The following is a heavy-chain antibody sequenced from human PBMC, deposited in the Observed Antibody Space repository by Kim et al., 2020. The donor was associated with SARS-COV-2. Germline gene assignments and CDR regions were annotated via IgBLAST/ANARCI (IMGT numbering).Heavy chain of an antibody. Sequence: GGSLRLSCSASGFTFSSYAMHWVRQAPGKGLEYVSAISSNGGSTYYADSVKGRFTISRDNSKNTLYLQMSSLRAEDTAVYYCVTQVGVYCSSTSCRTIRWGAFDIWGQGTMVTVSS. J-gene: IGHJ3*02. D-gene: IGHD2-2*01. CDR1: GFTFSSYA. CDR2: ISSNGGST. V-gene: IGHV3-64D*06. CDR3: VTQVGVYCSSTSCRTIRWGAFDI.